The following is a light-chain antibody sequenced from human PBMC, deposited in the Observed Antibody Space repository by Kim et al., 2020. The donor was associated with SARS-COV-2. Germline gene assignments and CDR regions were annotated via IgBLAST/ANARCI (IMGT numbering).Light chain of an antibody. CDR3: QQRSNWPLFT. Sequence: SPGERAPLSCRASQSVSSYLAWYQQKPGQAPRLLIYDASNRATGIPARFSGSGSGTDFTLTISSLEPEDFAVYYCQQRSNWPLFTFGPGTKVDIK. CDR1: QSVSSY. CDR2: DAS. J-gene: IGKJ3*01. V-gene: IGKV3-11*01.